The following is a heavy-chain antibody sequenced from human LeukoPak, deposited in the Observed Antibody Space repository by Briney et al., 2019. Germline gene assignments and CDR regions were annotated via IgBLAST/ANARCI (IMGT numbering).Heavy chain of an antibody. D-gene: IGHD6-13*01. V-gene: IGHV4-34*01. Sequence: SETLSLTCAVYGGSFSGYYWSWIRQPPGKGLEWIGEINHSGSTNYNPPLKSRVTISVDTSKNQFSLKLSSVTAADTAVYYCARVGRAAGARYNWFDPWGQGTLVTVSS. CDR1: GGSFSGYY. CDR2: INHSGST. CDR3: ARVGRAAGARYNWFDP. J-gene: IGHJ5*02.